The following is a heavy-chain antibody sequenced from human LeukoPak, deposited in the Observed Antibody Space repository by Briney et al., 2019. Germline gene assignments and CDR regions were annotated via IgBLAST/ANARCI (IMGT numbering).Heavy chain of an antibody. Sequence: SVKVSCKASGFTFTSSAMQWVRQARGQRLEWIGWIVVGSGNTNYARKFQERVTITRDMSTSTAYMELSSLRSEDTAVYYCAADGHNRVEGYGMDVWGQGTTVTVSS. J-gene: IGHJ6*02. V-gene: IGHV1-58*02. CDR1: GFTFTSSA. CDR2: IVVGSGNT. CDR3: AADGHNRVEGYGMDV. D-gene: IGHD1-14*01.